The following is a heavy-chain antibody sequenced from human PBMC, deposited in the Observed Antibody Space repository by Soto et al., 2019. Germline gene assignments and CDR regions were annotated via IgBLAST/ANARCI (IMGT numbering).Heavy chain of an antibody. J-gene: IGHJ4*02. D-gene: IGHD6-13*01. CDR2: IWYDGSNK. V-gene: IGHV3-33*01. CDR1: GFTFSSYG. Sequence: GGSLRLSCAASGFTFSSYGMHWVRQAPGKGLEWVAVIWYDGSNKYYADSVKGRFTISRDNSKNTLYLQMNSLRAEDTAVYYCARDFRGYSSSWYLGYYWGQGTLVTVSS. CDR3: ARDFRGYSSSWYLGYY.